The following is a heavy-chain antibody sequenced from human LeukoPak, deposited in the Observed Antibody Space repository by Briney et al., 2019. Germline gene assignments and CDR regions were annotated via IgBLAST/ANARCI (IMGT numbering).Heavy chain of an antibody. CDR2: ISWNSGSI. V-gene: IGHV3-9*01. CDR1: GFIFNNYA. J-gene: IGHJ4*02. CDR3: AKDNRRHYTSGPNPDSLH. Sequence: GRSLRLSCAGSGFIFNNYAMHWVRQPPGKGLEWVSGISWNSGSIDYADPVKGRFTISRDNAKNSLYLQMNSLRVEDTAFYYCAKDNRRHYTSGPNPDSLHWGQGALVTVSS. D-gene: IGHD6-19*01.